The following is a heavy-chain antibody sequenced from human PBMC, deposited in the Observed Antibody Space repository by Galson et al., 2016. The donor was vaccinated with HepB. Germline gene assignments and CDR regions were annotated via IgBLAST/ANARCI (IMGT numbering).Heavy chain of an antibody. CDR3: ARVHSGSYYYYGMDV. CDR2: INPSGGST. CDR1: GYTFTSYY. J-gene: IGHJ6*02. V-gene: IGHV1-46*01. D-gene: IGHD1-26*01. Sequence: SVKVSCKASGYTFTSYYMYWVRQAPGQGLEWMGIINPSGGSTSYAQKLQGRVTMTRDTSTSTVYMELSSLRSEDTAGYYCARVHSGSYYYYGMDVWGQGTTVTVSS.